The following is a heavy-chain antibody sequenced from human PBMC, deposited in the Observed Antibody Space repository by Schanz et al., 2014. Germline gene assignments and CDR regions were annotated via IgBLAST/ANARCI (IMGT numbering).Heavy chain of an antibody. V-gene: IGHV1-46*03. D-gene: IGHD6-13*01. CDR3: ARDGEAAAGCDY. Sequence: QLMQSGSEVRKPGASVKVSCKASGYIFGSHGMTWVRQAPGQGLEWMGIINPSGGSTSYAQKFQGRVTMTRDTSTSTVDMELSSLRSEDTAVYYCARDGEAAAGCDYWGQGTLVTVSS. CDR2: INPSGGST. CDR1: GYIFGSHG. J-gene: IGHJ4*02.